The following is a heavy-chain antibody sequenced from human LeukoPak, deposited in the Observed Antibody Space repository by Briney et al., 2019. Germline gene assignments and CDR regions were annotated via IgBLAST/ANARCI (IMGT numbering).Heavy chain of an antibody. Sequence: PGGSLRLSCAASGFTFSSYGMHWVRQAPGKGLEYVSAISSNGGSTYYADSVKGRFTISRDNSKNTLYLQMSSLRAEDTAVYYCVKDRGTAMVLYYFDYWGQGTLVTVSS. CDR2: ISSNGGST. V-gene: IGHV3-64D*06. J-gene: IGHJ4*02. CDR3: VKDRGTAMVLYYFDY. CDR1: GFTFSSYG. D-gene: IGHD5-18*01.